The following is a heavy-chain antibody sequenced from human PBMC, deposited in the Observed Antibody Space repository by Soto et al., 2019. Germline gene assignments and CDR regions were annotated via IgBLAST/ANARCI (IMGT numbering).Heavy chain of an antibody. J-gene: IGHJ4*02. CDR1: GFTFSTYG. Sequence: GGSLRLSCAASGFTFSTYGMHWVRQAPGKGLEWVAIISYGASNKYYADPVKGRFTISRDISKNTLYLQMNSLRAEDTAVYYCAKDFDCGGDCNSFYFDYWGQGTLVTVSS. D-gene: IGHD2-21*02. V-gene: IGHV3-30*18. CDR3: AKDFDCGGDCNSFYFDY. CDR2: ISYGASNK.